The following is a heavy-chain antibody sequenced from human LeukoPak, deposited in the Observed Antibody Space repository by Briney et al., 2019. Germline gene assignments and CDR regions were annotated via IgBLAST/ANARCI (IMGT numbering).Heavy chain of an antibody. Sequence: GGSLRLSCAASGFTFSSCAMHWVRQAPGKGLEWVAVISYDGSNKYYADSVKGRFTISRDNSKNTLYLQMNSLRAEDTAVYYCARGSHYYDSSGYLDYWGQGTLVTVSS. D-gene: IGHD3-22*01. CDR2: ISYDGSNK. V-gene: IGHV3-30-3*01. CDR1: GFTFSSCA. CDR3: ARGSHYYDSSGYLDY. J-gene: IGHJ4*02.